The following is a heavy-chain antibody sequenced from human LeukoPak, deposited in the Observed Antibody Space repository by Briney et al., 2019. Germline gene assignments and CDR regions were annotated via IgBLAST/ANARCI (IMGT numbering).Heavy chain of an antibody. CDR1: GFTFSSYG. CDR2: IRYDGSNK. CDR3: ATEHRVQLWWWSFVY. D-gene: IGHD5-18*01. Sequence: GGSLRLSCAASGFTFSSYGMHWVRQAPGKGLEWVTFIRYDGSNKYYADSVKGRFTISRDNSKNTLYLRMNSLRAEDTAVYYCATEHRVQLWWWSFVYWGQGTLVTVSS. J-gene: IGHJ4*02. V-gene: IGHV3-30*02.